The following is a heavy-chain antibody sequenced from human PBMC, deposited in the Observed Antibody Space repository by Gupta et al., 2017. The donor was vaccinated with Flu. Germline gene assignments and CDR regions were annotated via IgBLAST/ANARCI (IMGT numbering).Heavy chain of an antibody. V-gene: IGHV3-48*03. CDR3: ARDSGNFPLYYYGMDV. Sequence: EVQLVESGGGLVQPGGSLRLSCAASGFTFSSYEMNWVRQAPGKGLEWVSYISSSGSTIYYADSVKGRFTISRDNAKNSLYLQMNSLRAEDTAVYYCARDSGNFPLYYYGMDVWGQGTTVTVSS. J-gene: IGHJ6*02. CDR2: ISSSGSTI. CDR1: GFTFSSYE.